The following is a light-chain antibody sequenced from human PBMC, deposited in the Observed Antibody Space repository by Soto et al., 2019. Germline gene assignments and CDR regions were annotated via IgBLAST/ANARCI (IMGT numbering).Light chain of an antibody. CDR3: SSFAGSNNFPYV. CDR1: SGDVGSYNL. J-gene: IGLJ1*01. V-gene: IGLV2-14*02. CDR2: EGS. Sequence: QSVLTQPASLSGSPGQSITISCTGTSGDVGSYNLVSWYQQHPGKAPKLIIYEGSQRPSGVSDRFSGSKSGNTASLTISGLQAEDEADYYCSSFAGSNNFPYVFGTGTKVTAL.